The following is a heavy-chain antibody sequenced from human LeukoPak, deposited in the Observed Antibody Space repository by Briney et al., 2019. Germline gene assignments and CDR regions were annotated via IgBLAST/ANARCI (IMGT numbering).Heavy chain of an antibody. CDR3: ARDLGGRYFARIDP. CDR2: INHSGST. D-gene: IGHD3-9*01. Sequence: PSETLSLTCAVYGGSFSGYYWSWIRQPPGKGLEWIGEINHSGSTNYNPPLKSRVTISVDTSKNQFSLKLSSVTAADTAVYYCARDLGGRYFARIDPWGQGTLVTVSS. J-gene: IGHJ5*02. V-gene: IGHV4-34*01. CDR1: GGSFSGYY.